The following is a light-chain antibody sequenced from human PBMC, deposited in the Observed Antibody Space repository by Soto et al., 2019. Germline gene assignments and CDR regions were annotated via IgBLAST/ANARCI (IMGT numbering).Light chain of an antibody. CDR2: SAS. Sequence: EVVMTQSPATLSVSPGERVTLSCRASQTVSTNLAWYQQKPGQAPRLLIYSASTGATGIPARFAGSGSGAEFPLTISSLQSEDFAVYYCQQYNKWPLTFGGGTKVEIK. V-gene: IGKV3-15*01. CDR1: QTVSTN. J-gene: IGKJ4*01. CDR3: QQYNKWPLT.